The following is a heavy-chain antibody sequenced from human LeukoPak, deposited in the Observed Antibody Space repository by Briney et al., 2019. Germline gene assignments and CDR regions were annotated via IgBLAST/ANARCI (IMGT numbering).Heavy chain of an antibody. CDR3: ARAPEEYYYGSGKPYYYGMDA. D-gene: IGHD3-10*01. CDR2: ISGRSAYI. CDR1: GFTFRTYN. J-gene: IGHJ6*02. V-gene: IGHV3-21*01. Sequence: GGSMRLSCAASGFTFRTYNMDWVRQAPGKGLEWVSSISGRSAYIYYAGSVKARFTISRDNAKTSLYPQMNSLRAEDTAIYYCARAPEEYYYGSGKPYYYGMDAWGQGTTVSVSS.